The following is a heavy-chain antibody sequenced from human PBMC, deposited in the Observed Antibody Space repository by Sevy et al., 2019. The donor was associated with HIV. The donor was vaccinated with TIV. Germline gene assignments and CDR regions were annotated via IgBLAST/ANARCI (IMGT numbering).Heavy chain of an antibody. CDR1: GYTFSSHD. Sequence: ASVNVSCKTSGYTFSSHDINWVRQAPGQGLEWMGWMNPNNGNTGYVQKFQDRVTMTRDSSIATAYMELPGLTSDDTAVYYCARDPSGNYLTPHYRDYYGLDVWGQGTAVTVSS. D-gene: IGHD1-7*01. J-gene: IGHJ6*02. CDR3: ARDPSGNYLTPHYRDYYGLDV. CDR2: MNPNNGNT. V-gene: IGHV1-8*01.